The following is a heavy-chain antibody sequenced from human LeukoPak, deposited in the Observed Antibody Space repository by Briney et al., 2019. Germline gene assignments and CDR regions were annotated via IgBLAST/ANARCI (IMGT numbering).Heavy chain of an antibody. CDR1: GGSFSGYY. CDR3: ARPLVAAAALRAFDI. J-gene: IGHJ3*02. V-gene: IGHV4-34*01. D-gene: IGHD6-13*01. Sequence: PSETLSLTCAVYGGSFSGYYWSWIRQPPGKGLEWIGEINHSGSTNYNPSLKSRVTISVDTSKNQFSLKLSSVTAADTAVYYCARPLVAAAALRAFDIWGQGTMVTVSS. CDR2: INHSGST.